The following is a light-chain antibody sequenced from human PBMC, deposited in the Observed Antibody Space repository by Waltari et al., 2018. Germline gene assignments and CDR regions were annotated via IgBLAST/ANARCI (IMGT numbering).Light chain of an antibody. J-gene: IGLJ2*01. Sequence: QPVLTQSPSASASLGASVKLTCTLSSGHSSYAIAWHQQQQGKAPRYLMRLNSDGSHNKGYGIPVRFSGSSSGAERYLTISNLQSEDEADYYCQTWDTGILFGGGTRLTVL. CDR3: QTWDTGIL. CDR2: LNSDGSH. V-gene: IGLV4-69*01. CDR1: SGHSSYA.